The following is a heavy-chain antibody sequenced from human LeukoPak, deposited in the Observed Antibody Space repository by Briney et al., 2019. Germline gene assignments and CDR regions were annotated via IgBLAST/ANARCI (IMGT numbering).Heavy chain of an antibody. CDR1: GFTFSSYA. CDR2: ISGSGGST. CDR3: AKDSQRGIVVVPAARFDP. J-gene: IGHJ5*02. D-gene: IGHD2-2*01. Sequence: TGGSLRLSCAASGFTFSSYAMGWVRQPPGKGLEWVSAISGSGGSTYYADSVKGRFTISRDNSKNTLYLQMNSLRAEDTAVYYCAKDSQRGIVVVPAARFDPWGQGTLVTVSS. V-gene: IGHV3-23*01.